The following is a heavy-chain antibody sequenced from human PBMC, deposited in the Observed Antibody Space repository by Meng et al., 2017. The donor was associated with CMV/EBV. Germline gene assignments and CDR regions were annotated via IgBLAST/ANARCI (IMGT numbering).Heavy chain of an antibody. D-gene: IGHD2-2*01. CDR2: IYYSGST. CDR1: GGSVSSGSYY. Sequence: GSLRLSCTVSGGSVSSGSYYWSWIRQPPGKGLEWIGYIYYSGSTNYNPSLKSRVTISVDTSKNQFSLKLSSVTAADTAVYYCARDRLVDCSSTSCSPGGLDPWGQGTLVTVSS. J-gene: IGHJ5*02. CDR3: ARDRLVDCSSTSCSPGGLDP. V-gene: IGHV4-61*01.